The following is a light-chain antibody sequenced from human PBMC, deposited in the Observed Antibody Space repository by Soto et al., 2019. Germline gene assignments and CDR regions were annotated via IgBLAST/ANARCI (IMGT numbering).Light chain of an antibody. CDR1: QSVSSY. Sequence: EIVLTQSPATLSLSPGERATLSCRASQSVSSYLAWYQQKPGQAPRLLIYDASNRATGIPARFSGGGSGTAFTLTISSREPEDFAVYYCQQRSNWLMYTFGQGTKLEIK. J-gene: IGKJ2*01. CDR3: QQRSNWLMYT. CDR2: DAS. V-gene: IGKV3-11*01.